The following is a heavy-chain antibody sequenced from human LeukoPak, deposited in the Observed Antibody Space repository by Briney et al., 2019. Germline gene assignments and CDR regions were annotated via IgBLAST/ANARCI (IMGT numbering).Heavy chain of an antibody. D-gene: IGHD1-26*01. CDR1: GFTFSNYA. J-gene: IGHJ3*02. V-gene: IGHV3-23*01. CDR3: ARGGSYLSAFDI. Sequence: GGSLRLSCAASGFTFSNYAMIWVRQAPGKGLEWVSIISDSGANTYYADSVRGRFTISRDNSKNTLYLQMNSLRAEDTAVYYCARGGSYLSAFDIWGQGTMVTVSS. CDR2: ISDSGANT.